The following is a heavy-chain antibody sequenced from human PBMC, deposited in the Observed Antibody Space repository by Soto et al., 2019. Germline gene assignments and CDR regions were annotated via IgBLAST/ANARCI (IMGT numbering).Heavy chain of an antibody. Sequence: PAGSLRLSCAASGFTFSSYGMHWVRQAPGEGLEWVAVISYDGSNKYYADSVKGRFTISRDNSKNTLYLQMNSLRAEDTAVYYCAKDGGQWLVDYWGQGTLVTVSS. D-gene: IGHD6-19*01. CDR3: AKDGGQWLVDY. CDR2: ISYDGSNK. J-gene: IGHJ4*02. CDR1: GFTFSSYG. V-gene: IGHV3-30*18.